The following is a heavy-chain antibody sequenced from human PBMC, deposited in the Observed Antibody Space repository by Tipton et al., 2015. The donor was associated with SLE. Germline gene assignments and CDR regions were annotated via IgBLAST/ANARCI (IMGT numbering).Heavy chain of an antibody. D-gene: IGHD6-19*01. CDR3: ARDRGSGWYDY. Sequence: TLSLTCTVSGGSISSYYWSWIRQPPGKGLEWIGYIYYSGSTNYNPSLKSRVTISVDTSKNQFSLKLSSVTAADTAVYYCARDRGSGWYDYWGQGTRVTVSS. V-gene: IGHV4-59*01. CDR1: GGSISSYY. J-gene: IGHJ4*02. CDR2: IYYSGST.